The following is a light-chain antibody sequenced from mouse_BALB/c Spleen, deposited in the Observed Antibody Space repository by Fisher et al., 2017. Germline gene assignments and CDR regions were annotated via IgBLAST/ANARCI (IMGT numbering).Light chain of an antibody. CDR1: SSVSY. V-gene: IGKV4-57-1*01. CDR3: QQYSGYPLT. Sequence: DIVMTQSTAILSASPGEKVTMTCRASSSVSYLHWYQQKSGASPKLWIYSTSNLASGVPARFSGSGSGTSYSLTISSVEAEDAATYYCQQYSGYPLTFGGGTKLEIK. J-gene: IGKJ1*01. CDR2: STS.